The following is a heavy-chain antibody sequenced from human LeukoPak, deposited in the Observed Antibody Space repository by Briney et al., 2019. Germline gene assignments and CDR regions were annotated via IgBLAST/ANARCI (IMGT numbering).Heavy chain of an antibody. V-gene: IGHV4-4*07. J-gene: IGHJ5*02. CDR3: ARGDYYYDSSGYYASFDP. Sequence: SETLSLTCTVSGGSISSYYWSWIRQPAGKVLEWIGRIYTSGSTNYNPSLKSRVTMSVDTSKNQFSLKLSSVTAADTAVYYCARGDYYYDSSGYYASFDPWGQGTLVTVSS. CDR2: IYTSGST. CDR1: GGSISSYY. D-gene: IGHD3-22*01.